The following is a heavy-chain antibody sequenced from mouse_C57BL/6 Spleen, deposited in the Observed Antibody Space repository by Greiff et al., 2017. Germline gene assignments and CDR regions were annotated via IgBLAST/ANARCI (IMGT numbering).Heavy chain of an antibody. D-gene: IGHD2-3*01. CDR1: GFTFTDYY. V-gene: IGHV7-3*01. Sequence: DVKLVESGGGLVQPGGSLSLSCAASGFTFTDYYMSWVRQPPGKALEWLGFIRNKANGYTTEYSASVKGRFTISRDNSQSILYLQMNALRAEDSATYYCARSSDGYYFDYWGQGTTLTVSS. J-gene: IGHJ2*01. CDR2: IRNKANGYTT. CDR3: ARSSDGYYFDY.